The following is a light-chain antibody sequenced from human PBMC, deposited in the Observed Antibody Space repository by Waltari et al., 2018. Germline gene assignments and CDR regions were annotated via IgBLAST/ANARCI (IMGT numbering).Light chain of an antibody. CDR3: CSYGGYNTPWV. CDR1: SRYFWQQHL. CDR2: ETT. Sequence: HSALTQPGSVSGSPGPSITLSRPGTSRYFWQQHLVSWYQQNPGQAPKLIIYETTKRPSGVSNRFSGSKSGNTASLAVSGLQTEDEAEYYCCSYGGYNTPWVFGGGTKLTVL. V-gene: IGLV2-23*01. J-gene: IGLJ3*02.